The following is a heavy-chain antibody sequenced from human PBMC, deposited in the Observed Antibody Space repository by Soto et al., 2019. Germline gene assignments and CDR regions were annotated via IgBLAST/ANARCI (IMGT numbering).Heavy chain of an antibody. CDR1: GFTFSSYG. Sequence: QVQLVESGGGVVQPGRSLRLSCAASGFTFSSYGMHWVRQAPGKGLEWVAVIWYDGSNKYYADSVKGRFTISRDNSKNTLYLQMNSLRAEDTAVYYCARVEGITIFGVGRKRGAFDIWGQGTMVTVSS. CDR2: IWYDGSNK. J-gene: IGHJ3*02. V-gene: IGHV3-33*01. D-gene: IGHD3-3*01. CDR3: ARVEGITIFGVGRKRGAFDI.